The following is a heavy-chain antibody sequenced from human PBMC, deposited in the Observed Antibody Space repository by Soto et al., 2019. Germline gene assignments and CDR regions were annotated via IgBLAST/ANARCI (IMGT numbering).Heavy chain of an antibody. J-gene: IGHJ6*02. CDR3: ARDYFPITGTKSFYYYYGMDV. Sequence: SETLSLTCTVSGGSISSGGYYWSWIRQHPGKGLEWIGYIYYSGSTYYNPSLKSRVTISVDTSKNQFSLKLSSVTAADTAVYYCARDYFPITGTKSFYYYYGMDVWGQGTTVTVSS. V-gene: IGHV4-31*03. CDR2: IYYSGST. D-gene: IGHD1-7*01. CDR1: GGSISSGGYY.